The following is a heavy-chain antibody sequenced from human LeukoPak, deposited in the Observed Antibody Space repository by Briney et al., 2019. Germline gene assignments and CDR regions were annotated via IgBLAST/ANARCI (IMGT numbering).Heavy chain of an antibody. Sequence: SGGSLRLSCAASGFTFSSYAMHWVRQAPGKGLEWVAVISYDGGNRYYADSVKGRFTISRDNSKNTLYLQMNSLRAEDTAVYYCARDPSWGSSFDYWGQGTLVTVPS. D-gene: IGHD7-27*01. CDR3: ARDPSWGSSFDY. J-gene: IGHJ4*02. V-gene: IGHV3-30-3*01. CDR1: GFTFSSYA. CDR2: ISYDGGNR.